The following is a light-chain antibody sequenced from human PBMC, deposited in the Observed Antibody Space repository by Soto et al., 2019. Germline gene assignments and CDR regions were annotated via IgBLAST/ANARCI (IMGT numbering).Light chain of an antibody. J-gene: IGKJ1*01. CDR1: QYINTR. CDR2: HVS. CDR3: QHYSNWPWT. Sequence: EIVLTQSPATLSSSPGDRATLSCRASQYINTRLAWYQQRPGQAPRLLIYHVSLRAAGIPARFSGSGSGTDFTLTISSLQSEDFGIYYCQHYSNWPWTFGQGTKVDIK. V-gene: IGKV3-11*01.